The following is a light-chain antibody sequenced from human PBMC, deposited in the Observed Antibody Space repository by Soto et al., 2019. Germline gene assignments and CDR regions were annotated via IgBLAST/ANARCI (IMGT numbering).Light chain of an antibody. CDR1: QSVGRN. V-gene: IGKV3-15*01. CDR3: QHYYNWPRT. CDR2: GAS. J-gene: IGKJ1*01. Sequence: EIVMTQSPATLSVSPGERATLSCRASQSVGRNLAWYQQKPGQSPRLLVYGASTRATGITARFSGSGSGTDFTLSISGRQSQDSAIYYCQHYYNWPRTFGQGTKV.